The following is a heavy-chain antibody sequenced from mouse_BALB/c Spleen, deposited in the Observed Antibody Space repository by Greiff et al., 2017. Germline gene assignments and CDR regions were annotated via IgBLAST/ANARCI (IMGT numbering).Heavy chain of an antibody. CDR1: GFTFSSFG. D-gene: IGHD2-1*01. J-gene: IGHJ4*01. CDR3: ARKGGNYYYYAMDY. Sequence: EVQGVESGGGLVQPGGSRKLSCAASGFTFSSFGMHWVRQAPEKGLEWVAYISSGSSTIYYADTVKGRFTISRDNPKNTLFLQMTSLRSEDTAMYYCARKGGNYYYYAMDYWGQGTSVTVSS. V-gene: IGHV5-17*02. CDR2: ISSGSSTI.